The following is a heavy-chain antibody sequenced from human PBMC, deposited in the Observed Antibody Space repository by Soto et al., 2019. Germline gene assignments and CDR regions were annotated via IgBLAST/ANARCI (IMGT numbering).Heavy chain of an antibody. CDR3: AKGPDFWSGYELSYFDY. CDR2: ISYDGSNK. Sequence: GGSLRLSCAASGFTFSSYGMHWVRQAPGKGLEWVAVISYDGSNKYYADSVKGRFTISRDNSKNTLYLQMNSLRAEDTAVYYCAKGPDFWSGYELSYFDYRGQGTLVTVSS. V-gene: IGHV3-30*18. D-gene: IGHD3-3*01. J-gene: IGHJ4*02. CDR1: GFTFSSYG.